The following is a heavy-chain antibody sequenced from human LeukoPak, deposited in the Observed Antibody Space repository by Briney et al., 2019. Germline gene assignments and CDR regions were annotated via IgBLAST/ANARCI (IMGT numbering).Heavy chain of an antibody. CDR3: ARSLAAADTFDP. V-gene: IGHV4-39*01. CDR1: GGSISSSSYY. J-gene: IGHJ5*02. D-gene: IGHD6-13*01. Sequence: SETLSLTCTVSGGSISSSSYYWGWLRQPPGKGLEWIGSIYYSGSTYYNPSLKSRVTISVDTSKNQFSLKLSSVTAADTAVYYCARSLAAADTFDPWGQGTLVTVSS. CDR2: IYYSGST.